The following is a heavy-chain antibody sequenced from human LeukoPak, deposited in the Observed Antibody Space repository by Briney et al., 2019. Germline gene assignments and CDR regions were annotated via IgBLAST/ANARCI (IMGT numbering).Heavy chain of an antibody. CDR3: ARTGYCTNGVCYAHYYYYYMDV. D-gene: IGHD2-8*01. V-gene: IGHV1-69*02. CDR1: GGTFSSYT. Sequence: SVKVSCKASGGTFSSYTISWVRQAPGQGLEWMGRIIPILGIANYAQKFQGRVTITADKSTSTAYMELSSPRSEDTAVYYCARTGYCTNGVCYAHYYYYYMDVWGKGTTVTVSS. J-gene: IGHJ6*03. CDR2: IIPILGIA.